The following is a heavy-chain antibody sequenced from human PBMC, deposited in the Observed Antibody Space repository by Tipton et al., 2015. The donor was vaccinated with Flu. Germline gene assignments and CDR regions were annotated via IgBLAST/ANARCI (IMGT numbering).Heavy chain of an antibody. Sequence: TLSLTCSVSDDSIRSNGYYWTWIRQHPGKGLEWIGYIDYSGSTYYNPSLKSRITMSIDTSKKQFSLRLSSVTAADTALYYGARDQAMVFFDSWGQGTLVTVSS. J-gene: IGHJ4*02. CDR1: DDSIRSNGYY. CDR3: ARDQAMVFFDS. V-gene: IGHV4-31*03. CDR2: IDYSGST. D-gene: IGHD5-18*01.